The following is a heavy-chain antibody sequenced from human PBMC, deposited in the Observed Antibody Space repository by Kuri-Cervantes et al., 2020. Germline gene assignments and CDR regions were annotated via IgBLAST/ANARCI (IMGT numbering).Heavy chain of an antibody. Sequence: GESLKISCAASGFTFSSYGMHWVRQAPGKGLEWVSVIWSDGSNKYYADSVKGRFTISRDNSKNTLYLQMNSLRAEDTAVYYCARDVLEMLPAAAHFFVYWGHETPVTVSS. J-gene: IGHJ4*01. D-gene: IGHD2-2*01. V-gene: IGHV3-33*01. CDR3: ARDVLEMLPAAAHFFVY. CDR1: GFTFSSYG. CDR2: IWSDGSNK.